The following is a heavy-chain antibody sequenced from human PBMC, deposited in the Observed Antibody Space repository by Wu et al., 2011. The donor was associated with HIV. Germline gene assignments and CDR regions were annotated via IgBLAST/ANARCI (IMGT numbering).Heavy chain of an antibody. CDR3: ASPNYYDSNGPFDY. CDR1: GYTLNSYG. D-gene: IGHD3-22*01. CDR2: ISGYNGNT. V-gene: IGHV1-18*01. Sequence: QVQLVQSGAEVKKPGASVKVSCKASGYTLNSYGFSWVRQAPGLGLEWMGWISGYNGNTNYAQKLQGRVTMTIDRSTSTASMELRSLRSDDTAVYYCASPNYYDSNGPFDYWGQGTLVTVSS. J-gene: IGHJ4*02.